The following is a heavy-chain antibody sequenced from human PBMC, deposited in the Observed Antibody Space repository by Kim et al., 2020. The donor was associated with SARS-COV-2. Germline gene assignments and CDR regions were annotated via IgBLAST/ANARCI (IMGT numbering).Heavy chain of an antibody. V-gene: IGHV3-74*01. J-gene: IGHJ6*02. CDR3: VGTSRYYHGMDV. Sequence: SSADSVKGRFTISRDNAKITLYLQMNSLRAEDTAVYYCVGTSRYYHGMDVWGQGTTVTVSS.